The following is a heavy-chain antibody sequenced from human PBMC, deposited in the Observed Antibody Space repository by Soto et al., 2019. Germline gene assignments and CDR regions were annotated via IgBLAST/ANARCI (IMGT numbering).Heavy chain of an antibody. CDR3: VNAEHPRRSIVLDY. V-gene: IGHV3-23*01. J-gene: IGHJ4*02. Sequence: GGSLRLSCAVSGFTFASYVMTWVRQAPGKGLEWVSSISATGGSTYYAGSVKGRFTISRDNSKNTLYLQMNSLRAEDKAIYYCVNAEHPRRSIVLDYGSQGTLVTGSS. D-gene: IGHD1-26*01. CDR1: GFTFASYV. CDR2: ISATGGST.